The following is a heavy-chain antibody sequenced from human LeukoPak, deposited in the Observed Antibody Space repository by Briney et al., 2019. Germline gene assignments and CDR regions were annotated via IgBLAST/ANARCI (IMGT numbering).Heavy chain of an antibody. Sequence: PSQTLSLTCTVSGGSISSGSYYWSWVRQPTGKGLEWIGRIYTSGSTNYNPSLKSRVTISVDTSKNQFSLKLSSVTAADTAVYYCACLTTADAFDIWGQGTMVTVSS. V-gene: IGHV4-61*02. CDR1: GGSISSGSYY. CDR2: IYTSGST. D-gene: IGHD3-22*01. CDR3: ACLTTADAFDI. J-gene: IGHJ3*02.